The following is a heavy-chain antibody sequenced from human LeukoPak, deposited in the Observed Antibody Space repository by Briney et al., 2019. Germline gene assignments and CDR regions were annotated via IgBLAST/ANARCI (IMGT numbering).Heavy chain of an antibody. CDR1: GGSISSYY. V-gene: IGHV4-59*08. D-gene: IGHD1-26*01. CDR2: IYDSGST. J-gene: IGHJ4*02. Sequence: PSETLSLTCTVSGGSISSYYWSWIRQPPGKGLEWIGYIYDSGSTNYNPSLKSRVTISVDTSKNQFSLKLSSVTAADTAVYYCARHSSRNGSRDYWGQGTLVTVSS. CDR3: ARHSSRNGSRDY.